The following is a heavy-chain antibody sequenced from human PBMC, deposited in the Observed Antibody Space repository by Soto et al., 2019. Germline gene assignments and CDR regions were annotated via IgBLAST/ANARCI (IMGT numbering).Heavy chain of an antibody. V-gene: IGHV3-7*01. Sequence: EVQLVESGGGLVQPGGSLRLSCEGSGFSFSSNWMSWVRQAPGKGLEWVANIKQDGSEKYNVVSVKGRFTIARENAKNSLYLQMNSLRAEDTAMYYCARDGGGFSGLLLEYYFVSWGQGTLVTVSS. D-gene: IGHD3-16*01. CDR3: ARDGGGFSGLLLEYYFVS. CDR2: IKQDGSEK. CDR1: GFSFSSNW. J-gene: IGHJ4*02.